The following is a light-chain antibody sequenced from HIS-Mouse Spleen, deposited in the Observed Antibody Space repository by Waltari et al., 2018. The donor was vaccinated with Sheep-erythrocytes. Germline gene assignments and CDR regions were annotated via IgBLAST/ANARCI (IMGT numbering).Light chain of an antibody. J-gene: IGLJ3*02. CDR1: SSDVGGYNY. V-gene: IGLV2-11*01. Sequence: SELTQPPSVSVSPGQSVTISCTGTSSDVGGYNYVSWYQQHPGKAPKLMIYDVSKRPSGVPDRFSGSKSGNTASLTISGLQAEDEADYYCSSYAGSNNWVFGGGTKLTVL. CDR3: SSYAGSNNWV. CDR2: DVS.